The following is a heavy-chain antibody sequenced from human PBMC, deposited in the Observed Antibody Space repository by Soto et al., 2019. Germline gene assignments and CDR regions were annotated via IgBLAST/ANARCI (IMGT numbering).Heavy chain of an antibody. V-gene: IGHV3-30*18. CDR3: AKEYGSTWIDH. Sequence: GGSLRLSCAASGFTFSTYGMHWVRQAPGKGLEWVAAMSYDGTNKYYVDSVKGRFTISRDNSRNTLYLQVNSLRDEDTAVYYCAKEYGSTWIDHWGQGTMVTVSS. CDR1: GFTFSTYG. CDR2: MSYDGTNK. D-gene: IGHD6-13*01. J-gene: IGHJ4*02.